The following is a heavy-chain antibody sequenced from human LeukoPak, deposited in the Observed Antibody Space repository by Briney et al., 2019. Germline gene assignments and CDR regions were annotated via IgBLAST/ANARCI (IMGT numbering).Heavy chain of an antibody. CDR3: AKAMATAGTTGGIFDY. D-gene: IGHD6-13*01. Sequence: PGGSLRLSCAASGFTFSSYVMSWVRQAPGKGLEWVSPISASGGSTYYADSVKGRFTISRDNSKNTLYLQMNSLRAEDTAVYYCAKAMATAGTTGGIFDYWGQGTLVTVSS. V-gene: IGHV3-23*01. CDR2: ISASGGST. CDR1: GFTFSSYV. J-gene: IGHJ4*02.